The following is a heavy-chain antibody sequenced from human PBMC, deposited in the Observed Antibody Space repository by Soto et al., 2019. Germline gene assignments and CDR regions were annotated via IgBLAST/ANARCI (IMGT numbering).Heavy chain of an antibody. Sequence: GGSLTLSCAASGFTFSSYTMSWGRQAPGKGLEWVSAISGSGGSTYYADSATARITITSDNSNNTPYLQMNSLGAGDTAVYFCAKGTLVKPPGTRAFDIGGQGTMVTVSS. CDR3: AKGTLVKPPGTRAFDI. D-gene: IGHD6-13*01. CDR2: ISGSGGST. CDR1: GFTFSSYT. V-gene: IGHV3-23*01. J-gene: IGHJ3*02.